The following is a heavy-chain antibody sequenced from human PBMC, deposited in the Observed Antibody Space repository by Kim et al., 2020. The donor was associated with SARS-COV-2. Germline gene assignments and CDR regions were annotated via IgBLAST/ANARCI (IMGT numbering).Heavy chain of an antibody. V-gene: IGHV2-5*01. CDR1: GFSLSTSGVG. CDR3: ALQYCSSTSFTCRWSGERPLYDSSGYRDY. Sequence: SGPTLVNPTQTLTLTCTFSGFSLSTSGVGVGWIRQPPGKALEWLALIYWNDDKRYSPSLKSRLTITKDTSKNQVVLTMTNMDPVDTATYYCALQYCSSTSFTCRWSGERPLYDSSGYRDYWGQGTLVTVSS. J-gene: IGHJ4*02. D-gene: IGHD2-2*01. CDR2: IYWNDDK.